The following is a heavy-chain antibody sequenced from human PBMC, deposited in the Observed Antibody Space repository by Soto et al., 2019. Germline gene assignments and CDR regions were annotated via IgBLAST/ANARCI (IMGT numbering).Heavy chain of an antibody. D-gene: IGHD6-19*01. V-gene: IGHV5-51*01. CDR1: GYRFTSDW. Sequence: GESLKISCKGSGYRFTSDWIGWVRQMPGKGLEWMGIIYPGDSDTRYNPSFQGQVTISADKSISTAYLQWSSLKASDTAMYYCARLIRNRSGSGWFFRYFDFWGQGTLVTVSS. J-gene: IGHJ4*02. CDR3: ARLIRNRSGSGWFFRYFDF. CDR2: IYPGDSDT.